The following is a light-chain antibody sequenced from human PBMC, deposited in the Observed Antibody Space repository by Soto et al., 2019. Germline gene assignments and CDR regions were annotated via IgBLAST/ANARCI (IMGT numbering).Light chain of an antibody. J-gene: IGLJ1*01. CDR1: SYNIGSGYD. CDR2: GNS. V-gene: IGLV1-40*01. Sequence: QSVLTQPPSVSGTPGQRVTISCTGCSYNIGSGYDVHWYQQLPGTATKLLIYGNSNRPSGVPDRFSGSKSGTSAPMAITGLQAEDEADYFIQSFDGSMSDWVFGTGNKLTVL. CDR3: QSFDGSMSDWV.